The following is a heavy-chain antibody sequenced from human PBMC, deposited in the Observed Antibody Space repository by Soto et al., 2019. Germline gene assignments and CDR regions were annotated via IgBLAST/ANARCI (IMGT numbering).Heavy chain of an antibody. CDR2: IYWNDDK. D-gene: IGHD6-13*01. J-gene: IGHJ4*02. CDR3: AHSQEVGYSSSWPDYFDY. V-gene: IGHV2-5*01. Sequence: QITLKESGPTLVKPTQTLTLTCTFSGFSLSTSGVGVGWIRQPPGEALEWLALIYWNDDKRYSPSLKSRLTITKDTSKNQVVLTMTNMDPVDTATYYCAHSQEVGYSSSWPDYFDYWGQGTLVTVSS. CDR1: GFSLSTSGVG.